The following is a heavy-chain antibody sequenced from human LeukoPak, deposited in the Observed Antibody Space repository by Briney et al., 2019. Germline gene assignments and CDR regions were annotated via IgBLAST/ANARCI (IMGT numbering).Heavy chain of an antibody. D-gene: IGHD6-13*01. CDR2: IIPIFSTA. J-gene: IGHJ6*03. V-gene: IGHV1-69*06. CDR1: GGTFSSYA. Sequence: SVKVSCKASGGTFSSYAISWVRQAPGQGLEWMGGIIPIFSTANYAQKFQGRVTITADKSTSTAYMELSSLRSEDTAVYYCARRERRDRIAAAGTLYYYYMDVWGKGTTVTVSS. CDR3: ARRERRDRIAAAGTLYYYYMDV.